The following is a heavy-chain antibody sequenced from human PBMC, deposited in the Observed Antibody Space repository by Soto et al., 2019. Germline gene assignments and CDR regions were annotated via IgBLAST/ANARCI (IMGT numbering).Heavy chain of an antibody. CDR3: AKHPYNPLVRPFWHFDF. CDR2: VFYNGNT. J-gene: IGHJ2*01. Sequence: PSETLSLTCTVSGDSIGKSKYYWGWIRQPPGKGLEWIGSVFYNGNTYHNPSLKSRVTMSVDTSNNQFSLRMGSVTAADTSVYYCAKHPYNPLVRPFWHFDFWCRGILVTVSS. CDR1: GDSIGKSKYY. D-gene: IGHD3-22*01. V-gene: IGHV4-39*01.